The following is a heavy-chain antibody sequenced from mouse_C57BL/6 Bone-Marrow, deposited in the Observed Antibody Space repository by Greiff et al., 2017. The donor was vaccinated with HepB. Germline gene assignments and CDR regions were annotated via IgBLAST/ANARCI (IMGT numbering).Heavy chain of an antibody. CDR2: IRLKSDNYAT. V-gene: IGHV6-3*01. CDR3: TVSSYALAY. J-gene: IGHJ3*01. D-gene: IGHD1-1*01. CDR1: GFTFSNYW. Sequence: EVHLVESGGGLVQPGGSMKLSCVASGFTFSNYWMNWVRQSPEKGLEWVAQIRLKSDNYATHYAESVKGRFTISRDDSKSSVYLQMNNLRAEDTGIYYCTVSSYALAYWGQGTLVTVSA.